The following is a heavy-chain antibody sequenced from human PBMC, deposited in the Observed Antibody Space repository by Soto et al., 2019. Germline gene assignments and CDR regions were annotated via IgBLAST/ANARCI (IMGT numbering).Heavy chain of an antibody. CDR2: ISSSSSYI. D-gene: IGHD1-20*01. V-gene: IGHV3-21*01. J-gene: IGHJ6*02. CDR1: GFTFSSYS. Sequence: GGSLRLSCAASGFTFSSYSMNWVRQAPGKGLEWVSSISSSSSYIYYADSVKGRFTISRDNAKNSLYLQMNSLRAEDTAVYYCARDGKISYNWNYGMGVWGQGCQVSVSS. CDR3: ARDGKISYNWNYGMGV.